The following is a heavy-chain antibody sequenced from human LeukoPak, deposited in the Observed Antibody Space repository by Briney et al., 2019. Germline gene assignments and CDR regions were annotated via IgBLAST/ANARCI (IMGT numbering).Heavy chain of an antibody. Sequence: GGSLRLSCAASGFTFSNAWMSWVRQAPGKGLEWVGRIKSKTDGGTTDYAAPVKGRFTISRDDSKNTLYLQMNSLKTEDTAVYYCTTLLWFGEFRFDYWGQGTLVTVSS. CDR3: TTLLWFGEFRFDY. D-gene: IGHD3-10*01. V-gene: IGHV3-15*01. J-gene: IGHJ4*02. CDR2: IKSKTDGGTT. CDR1: GFTFSNAW.